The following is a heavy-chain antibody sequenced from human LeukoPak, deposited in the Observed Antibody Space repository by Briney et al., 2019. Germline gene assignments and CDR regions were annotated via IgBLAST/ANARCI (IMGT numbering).Heavy chain of an antibody. CDR3: ARVKRYSYGQGDY. CDR1: GFTFSAYS. CDR2: ISSSGSTI. Sequence: GGSPRLSCAASGFTFSAYSMNWVRQAPGKGLEWVSYISSSGSTIYYADSVKGRFTISRDNAKNSLYLQMNSLRAEDTAVYYCARVKRYSYGQGDYWGQGTLVTVSS. J-gene: IGHJ4*02. V-gene: IGHV3-48*04. D-gene: IGHD5-18*01.